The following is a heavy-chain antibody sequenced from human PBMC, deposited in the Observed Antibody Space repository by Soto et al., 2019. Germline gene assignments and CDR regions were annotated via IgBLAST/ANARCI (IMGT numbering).Heavy chain of an antibody. Sequence: HLQLQESGPGLVKASETLSLTCTVSGGSISSSSYYWSWIRQPPGKGLEWIGSIYYSGSTYYNPSLESRVTISVDTAKNQFALKLSSVTAADTAVYHCASSGSYHNPAVDVWGQGTTVTVSS. J-gene: IGHJ6*02. V-gene: IGHV4-39*01. CDR3: ASSGSYHNPAVDV. D-gene: IGHD3-10*01. CDR1: GGSISSSSYY. CDR2: IYYSGST.